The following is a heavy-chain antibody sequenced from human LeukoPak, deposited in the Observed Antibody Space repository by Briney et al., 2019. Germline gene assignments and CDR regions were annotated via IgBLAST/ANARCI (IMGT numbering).Heavy chain of an antibody. Sequence: PGGSLRLSCAASGFTFSSYEMNWVRQAPGKGLEWVSYISSSGSTIYYADSVKGRFTISRDNAKNSLYLQMNSLSAEDTAVYYCARGEDDSSGYYYATSGWFDPWGQGTLVTVSS. V-gene: IGHV3-48*03. D-gene: IGHD3-22*01. CDR1: GFTFSSYE. CDR3: ARGEDDSSGYYYATSGWFDP. CDR2: ISSSGSTI. J-gene: IGHJ5*02.